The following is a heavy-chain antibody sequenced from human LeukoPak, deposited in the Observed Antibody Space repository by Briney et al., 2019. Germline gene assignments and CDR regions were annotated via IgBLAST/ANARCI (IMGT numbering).Heavy chain of an antibody. V-gene: IGHV1-24*01. J-gene: IGHJ4*02. CDR2: FDPEDGET. CDR1: GYTFTGYY. Sequence: ASVKVSCKASGYTFTGYYMHWVRQAPGKGLEWMGGFDPEDGETIYAQKFQGGVTMTEDTSTDTAYMELSRLRSDDTAVYYCHYYGSGSSPDFDYWGQGTLVTVSS. D-gene: IGHD3-10*01. CDR3: HYYGSGSSPDFDY.